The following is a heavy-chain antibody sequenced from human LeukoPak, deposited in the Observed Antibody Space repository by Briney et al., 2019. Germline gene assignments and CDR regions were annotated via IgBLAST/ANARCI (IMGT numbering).Heavy chain of an antibody. CDR2: INPTGGST. J-gene: IGHJ4*02. CDR3: VRPLEAFGSGNYRPFDY. CDR1: GYTLTKLS. Sequence: ASVKVSCKVSGYTLTKLSIHWVRQAPGKGLEWMGIINPTGGSTSYAQKFQGRVTMTRDTSTSTVYMEVSRLRYEDTAVYYCVRPLEAFGSGNYRPFDYWGQGTLVIVSS. D-gene: IGHD3-10*01. V-gene: IGHV1-46*01.